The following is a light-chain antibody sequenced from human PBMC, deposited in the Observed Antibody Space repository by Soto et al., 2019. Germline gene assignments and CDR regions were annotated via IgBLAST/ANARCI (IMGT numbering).Light chain of an antibody. CDR2: EGS. Sequence: QSVLTQPASVSGSPGQSITISCTGTSSDVGSYNLVSWYQQHPGKAPKVMIYEGSERPSGVSTRFSGSKSGNTASLTISGLQGEDEADYYCCSFATNSTWVFGGGTKVTVL. CDR1: SSDVGSYNL. J-gene: IGLJ3*02. V-gene: IGLV2-23*01. CDR3: CSFATNSTWV.